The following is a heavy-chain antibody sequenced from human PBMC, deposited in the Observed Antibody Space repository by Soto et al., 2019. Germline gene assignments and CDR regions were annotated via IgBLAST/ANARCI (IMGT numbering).Heavy chain of an antibody. Sequence: QITLKESGPTLVKPTQTLTLTCTFSGFSLSTSGVGVGWIRQPPGKALEWLALIYWDDDKRYSPALKSRLTIPQDTSKNQVVLTRPNMDPVDTATYYWAHSLNDYVWGTNGFDPWGQGTLVTVSS. V-gene: IGHV2-5*02. CDR2: IYWDDDK. J-gene: IGHJ5*02. CDR1: GFSLSTSGVG. D-gene: IGHD3-16*01. CDR3: AHSLNDYVWGTNGFDP.